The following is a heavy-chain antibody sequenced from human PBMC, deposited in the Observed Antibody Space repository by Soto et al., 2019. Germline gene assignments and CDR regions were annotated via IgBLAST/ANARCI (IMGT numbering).Heavy chain of an antibody. CDR2: IYYSGST. CDR1: GGSISSGGYY. Sequence: PSETLSLTCTVSGGSISSGGYYWGWIRQHPGKGLEWVGYIYYSGSTYYNPSLKSRATISVDTSKNQFSLKLSSVTAADTAVYYCARDFDYDNAFDIWGQGTMVTVSS. D-gene: IGHD3-9*01. J-gene: IGHJ3*02. V-gene: IGHV4-31*03. CDR3: ARDFDYDNAFDI.